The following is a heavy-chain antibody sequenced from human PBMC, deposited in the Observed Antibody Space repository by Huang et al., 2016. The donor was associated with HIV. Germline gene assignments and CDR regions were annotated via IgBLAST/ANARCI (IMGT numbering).Heavy chain of an antibody. V-gene: IGHV4-61*02. CDR1: GGSISSGNYY. CDR3: LRWFAP. J-gene: IGHJ5*02. CDR2: IYTSGTT. Sequence: QVQLQESGPGMVKPSQTLSLKCSVSGGSISSGNYYWSWVRQSAGKGLEWIGRIYTSGTTTYNPSLESRVTISIDASENQLSLKLTSVIAADTAVYYCLRWFAPWGQGILVTVSS.